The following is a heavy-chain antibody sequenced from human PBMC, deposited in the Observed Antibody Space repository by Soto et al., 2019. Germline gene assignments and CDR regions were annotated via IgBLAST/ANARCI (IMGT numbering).Heavy chain of an antibody. V-gene: IGHV5-51*01. CDR1: GHSLTSYW. J-gene: IGHJ4*02. Sequence: GDSLKITSKASGHSLTSYWTCRERQMPGKGLEWMGIIYRGDAEPRYSPSFKGQVTISVDRSINTAYLQWSSLKASDTAIYYCGTWRGSSWFDYWGPGTLVTVSS. CDR3: GTWRGSSWFDY. CDR2: IYRGDAEP. D-gene: IGHD2-2*01.